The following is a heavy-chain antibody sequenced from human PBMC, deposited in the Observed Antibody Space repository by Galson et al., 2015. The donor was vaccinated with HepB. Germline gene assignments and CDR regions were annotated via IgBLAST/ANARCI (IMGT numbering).Heavy chain of an antibody. D-gene: IGHD2-2*02. Sequence: ETLSLTCAVSGGSIRNSNWWTWVRQSPGKGLEWIGEIYQSGDSNYNPSLNSRVTMSVDKSKNQFSLKLTSVTAADTAMYYCARAQYCSSTTCYSANYYFDYWGQGILVTVSS. J-gene: IGHJ4*02. CDR1: GGSIRNSNW. V-gene: IGHV4-4*02. CDR3: ARAQYCSSTTCYSANYYFDY. CDR2: IYQSGDS.